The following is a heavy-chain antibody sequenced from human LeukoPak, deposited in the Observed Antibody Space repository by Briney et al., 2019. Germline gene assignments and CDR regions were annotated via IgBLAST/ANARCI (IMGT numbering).Heavy chain of an antibody. D-gene: IGHD3-22*01. Sequence: PEGSLRLSCAASGFTFSDYYMSWIRQAPGKGLEWVSYISSSGSTIYYADSVKGRFTISRDNAKNSLYLQMNSLRAEDTAVYYCARGSPWGMIVVAHHDYWGQGTLVTVSS. V-gene: IGHV3-11*01. J-gene: IGHJ4*02. CDR1: GFTFSDYY. CDR2: ISSSGSTI. CDR3: ARGSPWGMIVVAHHDY.